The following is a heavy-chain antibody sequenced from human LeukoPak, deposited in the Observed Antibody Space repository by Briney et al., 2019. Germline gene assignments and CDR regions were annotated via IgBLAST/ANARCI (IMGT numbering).Heavy chain of an antibody. Sequence: SETLSLTCTVSGGSISSYYWSWIRQPPGKGLEWIGYIYYSGSTNYNPSLKSRVTISVDTSKNQFSLRLSSVTAADTAVYYCASIGDTGGYFNYWGQGTLVTVSS. D-gene: IGHD2-8*02. J-gene: IGHJ4*02. CDR3: ASIGDTGGYFNY. V-gene: IGHV4-59*01. CDR2: IYYSGST. CDR1: GGSISSYY.